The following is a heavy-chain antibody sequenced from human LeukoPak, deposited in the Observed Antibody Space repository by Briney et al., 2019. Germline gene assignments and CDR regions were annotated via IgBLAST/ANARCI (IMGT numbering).Heavy chain of an antibody. Sequence: GGSLRLSCAASGFTFSSYDMRWVRKAPGEGLEWVSSITTGGSTYYADSVKGRFTISRDNSKNTLFLQMNSLRAADSAIYYCAKGYSYGYDCWGQGTLVTVSS. D-gene: IGHD5-18*01. CDR3: AKGYSYGYDC. CDR1: GFTFSSYD. J-gene: IGHJ4*02. CDR2: ITTGGST. V-gene: IGHV3-23*01.